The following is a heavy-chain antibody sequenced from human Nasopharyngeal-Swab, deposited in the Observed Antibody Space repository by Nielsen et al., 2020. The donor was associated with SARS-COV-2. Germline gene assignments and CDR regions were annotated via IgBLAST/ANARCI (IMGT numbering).Heavy chain of an antibody. V-gene: IGHV3-11*01. D-gene: IGHD4-17*01. Sequence: GGSLRLSCAASGFTFSDYYMSWIRQAPGKGLEWGSYISSSGSTIYYADSVKGRFTISRDNAKNSLYLQMNSLRAEDTAVYYCAGGGDYGDEGAFDIWGQGTMVTVSS. CDR3: AGGGDYGDEGAFDI. J-gene: IGHJ3*02. CDR2: ISSSGSTI. CDR1: GFTFSDYY.